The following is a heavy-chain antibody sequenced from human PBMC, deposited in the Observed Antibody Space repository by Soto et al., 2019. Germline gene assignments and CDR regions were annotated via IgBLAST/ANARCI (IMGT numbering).Heavy chain of an antibody. CDR3: ARDPYSSSWYVGPPYFDY. CDR2: INAGNGNT. V-gene: IGHV1-3*01. Sequence: GASVKVSCKASGYTFTSYAMHWVRQAPGQRLEWMGWINAGNGNTKYSQKFQGRVTITRDTSASTAYMELSSLRSEDTAVYYCARDPYSSSWYVGPPYFDYWGQGTLVTVSS. CDR1: GYTFTSYA. J-gene: IGHJ4*02. D-gene: IGHD6-13*01.